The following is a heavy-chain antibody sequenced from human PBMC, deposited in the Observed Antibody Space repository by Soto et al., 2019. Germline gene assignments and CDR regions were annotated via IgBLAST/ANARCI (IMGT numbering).Heavy chain of an antibody. CDR2: INPNSGDT. J-gene: IGHJ6*02. CDR1: GYTFTGYY. Sequence: QVQLVQSGTEVKRPGDSVKVSCKASGYTFTGYYVHWVRQAPGQGLERLGWINPNSGDTYLAQRFQGRVTMNRDTSIGTAYMELRGLTSDDTAEYYCAKGGAIVAAGTRVYLDNAMDVWGQGNTVTVSS. D-gene: IGHD1-26*01. V-gene: IGHV1-2*02. CDR3: AKGGAIVAAGTRVYLDNAMDV.